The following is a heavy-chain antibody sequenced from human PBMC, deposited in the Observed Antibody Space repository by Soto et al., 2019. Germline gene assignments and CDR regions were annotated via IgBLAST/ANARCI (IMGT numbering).Heavy chain of an antibody. D-gene: IGHD6-6*01. CDR2: ISSSSSYI. CDR3: ARDVYSSSRYFDY. V-gene: IGHV3-21*01. J-gene: IGHJ4*02. CDR1: GFTFSSYS. Sequence: EVQLVESGGGLVKPGGSLRLSCAASGFTFSSYSMNWVRQAPGKGLEWVSSISSSSSYIYYADSGKGRFTISRDNAKNSLYLQMNSLRAEDTAVYYWARDVYSSSRYFDYWGQGTLVTVSS.